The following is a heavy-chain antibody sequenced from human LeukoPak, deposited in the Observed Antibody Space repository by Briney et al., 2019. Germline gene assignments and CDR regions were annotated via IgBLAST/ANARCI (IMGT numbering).Heavy chain of an antibody. Sequence: GGSLRLSCAVSGITLSNYGMSWVRQAPGKGLEWVAGISGSGGGTNYADSVKGRFTISRDNPKNTLYLQMNSLRAEDTAVYYCAKAPWGVRGVPFDYWGQGTLVTVSS. J-gene: IGHJ4*02. CDR1: GITLSNYG. CDR3: AKAPWGVRGVPFDY. V-gene: IGHV3-23*01. CDR2: ISGSGGGT. D-gene: IGHD3-10*01.